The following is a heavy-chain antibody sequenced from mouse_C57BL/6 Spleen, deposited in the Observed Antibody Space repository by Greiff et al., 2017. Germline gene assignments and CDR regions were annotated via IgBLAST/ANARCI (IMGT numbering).Heavy chain of an antibody. CDR2: ISYDGSN. D-gene: IGHD2-5*01. V-gene: IGHV3-6*01. J-gene: IGHJ3*01. CDR3: ARDSYYSNWAWFAY. CDR1: GYSITSGYY. Sequence: EVQLQESGPGLVKPSQSLSLTCSVTGYSITSGYYWNWIRQFPGNKLEWMGYISYDGSNNYNPSLKNRISITRDTSKNQFFLKLNSVTTEDTATYYCARDSYYSNWAWFAYWGQGTLVTVSA.